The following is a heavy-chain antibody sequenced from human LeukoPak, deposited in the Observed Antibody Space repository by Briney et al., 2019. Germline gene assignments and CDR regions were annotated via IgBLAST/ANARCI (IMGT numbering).Heavy chain of an antibody. Sequence: GGSLRLSCAASGFTFSSYEMNWVRQAPGKGLEWISHSNEGATIIYYGDSVKGRFTISRDNAKNSLYLQMSNLKAEDTALYYCTRGPLRGSYRRGIDYWGHGTLVTVSS. J-gene: IGHJ4*01. D-gene: IGHD3-16*02. V-gene: IGHV3-48*03. CDR1: GFTFSSYE. CDR2: SNEGATII. CDR3: TRGPLRGSYRRGIDY.